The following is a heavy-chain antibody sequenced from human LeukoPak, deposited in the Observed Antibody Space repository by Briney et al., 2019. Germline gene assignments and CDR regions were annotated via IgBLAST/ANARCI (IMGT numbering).Heavy chain of an antibody. V-gene: IGHV3-66*01. CDR2: MFRGGST. CDR3: ARDQQDY. J-gene: IGHJ4*02. D-gene: IGHD6-13*01. CDR1: GLIVSNTY. Sequence: GGSLRLSCAASGLIVSNTYMSWIRQAPGKGLEWVSIMFRGGSTYYADSMKGRFTISRDNSENMLFLQMNSLGAEDTAVYYCARDQQDYWGQGTLVTVSS.